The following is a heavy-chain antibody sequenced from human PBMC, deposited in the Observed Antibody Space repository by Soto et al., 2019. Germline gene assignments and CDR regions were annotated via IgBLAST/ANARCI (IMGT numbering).Heavy chain of an antibody. J-gene: IGHJ2*01. CDR3: ARIVESGYTIDFDL. V-gene: IGHV4-30-4*01. D-gene: IGHD3-16*02. Sequence: QVQLQESGPGLVKPSQTLSLTCTVPGGSISSGDYYWSWIRQPPGKGLEWIGYIYYSGSTNYNPSLPSGVTXSVDTSKNQFSLNLSSVSAAATAVYYCARIVESGYTIDFDLWGRGTLVTVSS. CDR2: IYYSGST. CDR1: GGSISSGDYY.